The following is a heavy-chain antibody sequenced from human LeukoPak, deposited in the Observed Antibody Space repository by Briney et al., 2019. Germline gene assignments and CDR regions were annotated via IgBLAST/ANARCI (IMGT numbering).Heavy chain of an antibody. CDR2: IISSSSYI. CDR1: GFTFSTYS. V-gene: IGHV3-21*06. Sequence: GRSLRLSCAASGFTFSTYSMSWVRQAPGKGLGWVSSIISSSSYIYYADSVKGRFTVSRDNAMNSLYLQMSSLRAEDTAVYYCARDPATIMVVTDMNGFDIWGQGTLVTVSS. J-gene: IGHJ3*02. CDR3: ARDPATIMVVTDMNGFDI. D-gene: IGHD2-21*02.